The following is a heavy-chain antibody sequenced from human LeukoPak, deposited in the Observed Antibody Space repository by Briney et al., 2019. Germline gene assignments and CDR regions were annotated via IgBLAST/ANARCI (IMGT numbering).Heavy chain of an antibody. CDR3: ARDWASDH. Sequence: GGSLRLSCAASGFTFSSYWMNWGRQAPGNGLVWVSRINSDWTTTSYADSVKGRFTISRDNAKNTLFLQMDSLRAEDTAVYYCARDWASDHWGQGTLVTVSS. J-gene: IGHJ4*02. V-gene: IGHV3-74*01. CDR2: INSDWTTT. CDR1: GFTFSSYW. D-gene: IGHD3-16*01.